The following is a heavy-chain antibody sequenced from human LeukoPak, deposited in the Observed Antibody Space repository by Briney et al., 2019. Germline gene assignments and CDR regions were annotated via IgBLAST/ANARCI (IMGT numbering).Heavy chain of an antibody. CDR1: GYTFTGYY. D-gene: IGHD2-2*02. J-gene: IGHJ5*02. CDR2: INPNSGGT. CDR3: ARGVVVVVPAAIPGVWFDP. Sequence: ASVKVSCRAPGYTFTGYYMHWVRQAPGQGLEWLGWINPNSGGTNYAQKFQGRVTMTRDTSISTAYMELSRLRSDDTAVYYCARGVVVVVPAAIPGVWFDPWGQGTLVTVSS. V-gene: IGHV1-2*02.